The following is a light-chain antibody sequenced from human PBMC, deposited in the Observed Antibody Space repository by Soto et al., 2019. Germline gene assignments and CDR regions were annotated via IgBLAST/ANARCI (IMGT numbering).Light chain of an antibody. V-gene: IGKV1-39*01. J-gene: IGKJ1*01. CDR1: QSISTW. Sequence: DIQMTQSPSTLSASVGDRVAITCRASQSISTWLAWYQQKPGKAPKLLIYAASSLQSGVPSRFSGSGSETDFTLTISSLQPEHFATYSCQQSYSTRWTFGQGTKVDIK. CDR2: AAS. CDR3: QQSYSTRWT.